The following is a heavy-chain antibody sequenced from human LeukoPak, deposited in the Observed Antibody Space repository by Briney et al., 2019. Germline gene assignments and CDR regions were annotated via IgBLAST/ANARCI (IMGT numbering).Heavy chain of an antibody. CDR3: ATVVGARGGDYFDY. CDR1: GYTFTGYY. J-gene: IGHJ4*02. Sequence: ASVKVSCKASGYTFTGYYMHWVRQAPGQGLEWMGWMNPNSGGTNYAQKFQGRVTMTRDTSISTAYMELSRLRSDDTAVYYCATVVGARGGDYFDYWGQGTLVTVPS. V-gene: IGHV1-2*02. D-gene: IGHD1-26*01. CDR2: MNPNSGGT.